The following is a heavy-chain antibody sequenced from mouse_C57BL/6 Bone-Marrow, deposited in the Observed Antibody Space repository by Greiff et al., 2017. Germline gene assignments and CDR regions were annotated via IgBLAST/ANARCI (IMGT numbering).Heavy chain of an antibody. D-gene: IGHD1-1*01. V-gene: IGHV1-14*01. J-gene: IGHJ4*01. Sequence: QLVESGPELVKPGASVKMSCKASGYTFTSYVMHWVKQKPGQGLAWIGYIYPDNDGTTYNEKFKGKATLTSDKSSSTAYMELSSLTSEDSAVYYYARKSYYGKAMGYWCRGTSVTV. CDR3: ARKSYYGKAMGY. CDR2: IYPDNDGT. CDR1: GYTFTSYV.